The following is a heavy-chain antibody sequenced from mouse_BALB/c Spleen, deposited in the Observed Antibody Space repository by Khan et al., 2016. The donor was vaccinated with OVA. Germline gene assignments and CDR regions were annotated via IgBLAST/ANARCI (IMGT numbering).Heavy chain of an antibody. Sequence: VQLVETGGGLVRPGNSLKLSCVISVFTFSYYRMHWRRQLPGKRLEWIAVITVKSDNSGANYAQSVKVRFTISRDDSKSSVYLQMNRLREEDTATYYGRRGGYYYGTPFDYWGQGTTLTVSS. J-gene: IGHJ2*01. V-gene: IGHV13-2*02. D-gene: IGHD1-1*01. CDR2: ITVKSDNSGA. CDR3: RRGGYYYGTPFDY. CDR1: VFTFSYYR.